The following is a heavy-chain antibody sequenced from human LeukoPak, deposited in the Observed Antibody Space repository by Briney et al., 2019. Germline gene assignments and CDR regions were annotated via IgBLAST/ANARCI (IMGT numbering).Heavy chain of an antibody. V-gene: IGHV3-53*01. Sequence: GGSLRLSCAASGFTVSSNYMTWVRQAPGKGLEWVSGIYSDDYTYYADSVKGRFTISRDNSKSTLYLQMNSLRAEDTAVYYCARALSWTQDYWGQGTLVTVSS. CDR3: ARALSWTQDY. CDR1: GFTVSSNY. D-gene: IGHD6-13*01. J-gene: IGHJ4*02. CDR2: IYSDDYT.